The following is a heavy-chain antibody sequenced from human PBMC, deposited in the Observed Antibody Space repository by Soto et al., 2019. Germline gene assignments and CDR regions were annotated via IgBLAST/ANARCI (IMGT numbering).Heavy chain of an antibody. D-gene: IGHD2-15*01. CDR2: INAGNGNT. CDR3: ARFEVVVAATPYYYGMDV. CDR1: GYTFTSYA. V-gene: IGHV1-3*01. J-gene: IGHJ6*02. Sequence: XSVKVSCKASGYTFTSYAMHWVRQAPGQSLEWMGWINAGNGNTKYSQKFQGRVTITRDTSASTAYMELSSLRSEDTAVYYCARFEVVVAATPYYYGMDVWGQGTTVTVSS.